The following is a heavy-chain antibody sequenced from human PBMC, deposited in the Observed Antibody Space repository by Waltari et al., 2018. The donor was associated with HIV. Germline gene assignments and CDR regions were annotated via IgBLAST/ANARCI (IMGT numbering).Heavy chain of an antibody. V-gene: IGHV3-48*02. D-gene: IGHD1-1*01. Sequence: EAQLVESGGGLVQPGGSLRLSCIDSGFTLRRYSLNWVRQAPGKGLEWVSYISSSSGTIHYADSVRGRFTVSRDNAQNSLFLEMSSLRDEDTAVYFCARDKDDWNRYYYYYGMDVWGPGTTVTVS. CDR2: ISSSSGTI. CDR1: GFTLRRYS. CDR3: ARDKDDWNRYYYYYGMDV. J-gene: IGHJ6*02.